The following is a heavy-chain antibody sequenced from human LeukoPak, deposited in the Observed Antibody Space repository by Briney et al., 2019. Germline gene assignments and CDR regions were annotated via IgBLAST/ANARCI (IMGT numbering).Heavy chain of an antibody. V-gene: IGHV4-61*08. D-gene: IGHD4-23*01. J-gene: IGHJ4*02. CDR3: ARDKVGYGGLDY. Sequence: PSQTLSLTCTVSGGSISSGGYYWSWLRQPPGKGLEWIGYIYYSGSTNYNPSLKSRVTISVDTSKNQFSLKLSSVTAADTAVYYCARDKVGYGGLDYWGQGTLVTVSS. CDR1: GGSISSGGYY. CDR2: IYYSGST.